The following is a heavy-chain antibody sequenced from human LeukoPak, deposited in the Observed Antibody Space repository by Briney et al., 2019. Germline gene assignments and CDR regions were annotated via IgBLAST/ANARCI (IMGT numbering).Heavy chain of an antibody. V-gene: IGHV1-69*05. D-gene: IGHD6-6*01. CDR2: IIPIFGTA. CDR3: ARDGWYSSSPFDY. CDR1: GGTFSSYA. Sequence: SVKVSCKASGGTFSSYAISWVRQAPGQGLEWMGGIIPIFGTANYAQKFQGRVTITTDESTSTAYMELSSLRSEDTAVYYCARDGWYSSSPFDYWGQGTPVTVSS. J-gene: IGHJ4*02.